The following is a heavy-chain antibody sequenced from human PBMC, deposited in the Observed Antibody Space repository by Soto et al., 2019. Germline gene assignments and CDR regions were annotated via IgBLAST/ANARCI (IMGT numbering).Heavy chain of an antibody. CDR3: ATVGRPIVVVVAARVDDAFDI. CDR1: GYTRTELS. Sequence: ASVKVSCKVSGYTRTELSMHWVRQAPGKGLEWMGGFDPEDGETIYAQKFQGRVTMTEDTSTDTAYIELSSLRSEDTAVYYCATVGRPIVVVVAARVDDAFDIWGQGTMVTVSS. V-gene: IGHV1-24*01. D-gene: IGHD2-15*01. J-gene: IGHJ3*02. CDR2: FDPEDGET.